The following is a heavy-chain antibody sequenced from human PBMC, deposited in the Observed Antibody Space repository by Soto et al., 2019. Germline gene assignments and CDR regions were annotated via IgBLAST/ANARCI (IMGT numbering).Heavy chain of an antibody. V-gene: IGHV4-39*01. Sequence: QLQLQESGPGLLKPSETLSLTCTVSADSISSTNHFWGWIRQPPGKDLEWIGVIYYTGTSYSNPSLQSRVSRAVDTSRSQFSLKLSSVGAADTAGYYSARQPCRGGSCCYWYFDLWGRGTLVTVSS. CDR2: IYYTGTS. D-gene: IGHD2-15*01. J-gene: IGHJ2*01. CDR3: ARQPCRGGSCCYWYFDL. CDR1: ADSISSTNHF.